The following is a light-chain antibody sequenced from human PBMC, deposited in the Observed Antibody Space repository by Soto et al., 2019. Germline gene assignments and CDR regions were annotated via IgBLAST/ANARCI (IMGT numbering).Light chain of an antibody. CDR3: QQYGSSAP. Sequence: EIVLTQSPGTLSLSPGERATLSCRASQSVSSTFLAWYRQKPGQTPRLLIFGGSNRATGIPDRFSGSGSGTDFTLTISRLEPEDFAVYYCQQYGSSAPFGGGTKVDIK. J-gene: IGKJ4*01. V-gene: IGKV3-20*01. CDR2: GGS. CDR1: QSVSSTF.